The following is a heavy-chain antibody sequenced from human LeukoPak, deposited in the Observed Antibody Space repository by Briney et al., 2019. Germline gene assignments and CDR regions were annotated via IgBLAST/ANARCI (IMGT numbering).Heavy chain of an antibody. V-gene: IGHV4-59*01. CDR3: ARGLSNYYDSSGHVDI. CDR2: IYYSGST. J-gene: IGHJ3*02. CDR1: GGSISSYY. Sequence: SETLSLTCTVSGGSISSYYWSWIRQPPGKGLEWIGYIYYSGSTNYNPSLKSRVTISVDTSKNQFSLKLSSVTAADTAVYYCARGLSNYYDSSGHVDIWGQGTMVTVCS. D-gene: IGHD3-22*01.